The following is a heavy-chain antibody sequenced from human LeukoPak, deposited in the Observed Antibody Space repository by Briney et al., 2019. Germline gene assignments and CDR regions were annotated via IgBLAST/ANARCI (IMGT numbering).Heavy chain of an antibody. D-gene: IGHD3-9*01. CDR1: GGSISSSSYY. CDR2: IYYSGST. V-gene: IGHV4-39*01. CDR3: ASGPDVLRYFDFLDY. Sequence: SETLSLTCTVSGGSISSSSYYWGWIRQPPGKGLEWIGSIYYSGSTYYNPSLKSRVTISVDTSKNQFSLKLSSVTAADTAVYYCASGPDVLRYFDFLDYWGQGTLVTVSS. J-gene: IGHJ4*02.